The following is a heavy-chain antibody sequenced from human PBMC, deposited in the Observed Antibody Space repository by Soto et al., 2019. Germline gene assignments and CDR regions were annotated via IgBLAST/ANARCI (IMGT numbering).Heavy chain of an antibody. CDR3: ARGSRMRIPAASGRDYYYHGLDV. CDR1: GGSFSGYY. Sequence: QVQLQQWGAGLLKPSETLSLNCAVYGGSFSGYYWSWIRPPPGQGLVWIGEINHRGSINYNPSRKSRADMSADTSKNQFSLKLISVTAAETAVFYCARGSRMRIPAASGRDYYYHGLDVWGQGTAVTVSS. V-gene: IGHV4-34*01. J-gene: IGHJ6*02. D-gene: IGHD2-15*01. CDR2: INHRGSI.